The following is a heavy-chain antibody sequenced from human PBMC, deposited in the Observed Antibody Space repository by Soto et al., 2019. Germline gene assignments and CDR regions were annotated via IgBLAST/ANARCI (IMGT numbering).Heavy chain of an antibody. Sequence: GGSLRLSCAASGFTFSSYGMHWVRQAPGKGLEWVAVISYDGSNKYYADSVKGRFTISRDNSKNTLYLQMNSLRAEDTAVYYCAKAPPGGGRPDVDYWGQGTLVTVSS. CDR1: GFTFSSYG. CDR2: ISYDGSNK. V-gene: IGHV3-30*18. J-gene: IGHJ4*02. D-gene: IGHD2-15*01. CDR3: AKAPPGGGRPDVDY.